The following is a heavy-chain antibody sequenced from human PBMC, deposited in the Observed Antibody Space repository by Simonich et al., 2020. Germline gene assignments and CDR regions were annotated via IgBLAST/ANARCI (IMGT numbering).Heavy chain of an antibody. D-gene: IGHD2-15*01. CDR2: KNPKVGGK. CDR1: GYTFTGYY. V-gene: IGHV1-2*06. CDR3: ARDGGNCSGGSCYWYFDL. Sequence: QVQLLQSGAEVKKPGASVKVSCKASGYTFTGYYMHWVRQAPGQGLEWMGRKNPKVGGKKEAQKVQGRVTMTRDTSISTAYMELSRLRSDDTAVYYGARDGGNCSGGSCYWYFDLWGRGTLVTVSS. J-gene: IGHJ2*01.